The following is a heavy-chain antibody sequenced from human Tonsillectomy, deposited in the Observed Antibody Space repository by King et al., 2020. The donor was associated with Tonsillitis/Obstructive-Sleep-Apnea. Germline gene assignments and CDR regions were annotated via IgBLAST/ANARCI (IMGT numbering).Heavy chain of an antibody. CDR1: GFTFSSYA. J-gene: IGHJ4*02. CDR2: ISGSGGST. Sequence: VQLVQSGGGLVQPGGSLRLSCAASGFTFSSYAMSWVRQAPGKGLEWVSAISGSGGSTYYADSVKGRFTISRDNSKNTLNLQMNSLRAEDTAVYYCAKAGYSSSWYGYYFDYWGQGTLVTVSS. D-gene: IGHD6-13*01. V-gene: IGHV3-23*04. CDR3: AKAGYSSSWYGYYFDY.